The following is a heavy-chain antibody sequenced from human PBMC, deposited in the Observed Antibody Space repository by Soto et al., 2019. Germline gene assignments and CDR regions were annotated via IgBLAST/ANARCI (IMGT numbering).Heavy chain of an antibody. J-gene: IGHJ3*02. CDR1: GFTFSRYG. D-gene: IGHD2-15*01. CDR3: ARGALGSIDVFDI. V-gene: IGHV3-33*01. Sequence: QVQLVESGGGVVQPGRSLRLSCTASGFTFSRYGMHWVRQAPGKGLEWVAVIWYDGTNKYYADSVKGRFTISRDNSKNTLYLQMNSLRAEDTAVYYCARGALGSIDVFDIWGQGTMVTVSS. CDR2: IWYDGTNK.